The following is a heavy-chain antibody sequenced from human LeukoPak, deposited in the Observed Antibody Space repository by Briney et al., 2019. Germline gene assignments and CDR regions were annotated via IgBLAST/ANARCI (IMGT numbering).Heavy chain of an antibody. J-gene: IGHJ2*01. CDR1: GGSFSGYY. CDR3: ARDWGGAPNWYFDL. D-gene: IGHD1-26*01. V-gene: IGHV4-59*01. CDR2: IYYSGST. Sequence: SETLSLTCTVYGGSFSGYYWSWIRQPPGKGLEWIGYIYYSGSTNYNPSLKSRVTISVDTSKNQFSLKLSSVTAADTAVYYCARDWGGAPNWYFDLWGRGTLVTVSS.